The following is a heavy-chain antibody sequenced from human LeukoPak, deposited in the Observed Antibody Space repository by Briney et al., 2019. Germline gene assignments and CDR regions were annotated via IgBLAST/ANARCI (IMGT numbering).Heavy chain of an antibody. CDR1: GGTFSSYA. CDR3: AHPAWSRTYYYGMDV. V-gene: IGHV1-69*13. CDR2: TIPIFGTA. D-gene: IGHD1-7*01. Sequence: AASVKVSCKASGGTFSSYAISWVRQAPGQGLEWMGGTIPIFGTANYAQKFQGRVTITADESTSTAYMELSSLRSEDTAVYYCAHPAWSRTYYYGMDVWGQGTTVTVSS. J-gene: IGHJ6*02.